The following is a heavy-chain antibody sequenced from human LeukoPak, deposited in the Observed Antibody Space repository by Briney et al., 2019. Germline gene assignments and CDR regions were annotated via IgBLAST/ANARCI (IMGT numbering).Heavy chain of an antibody. V-gene: IGHV4-30-4*08. CDR1: GGSISSGDYY. Sequence: SETLSLTCTVSGGSISSGDYYWSWIRQPPGKGLEWIGYIYYSGSTYYNPSLKSRVTISVDTSKNQFSLKLSSVTAADTAVYYCARETVPAATTYWFDPWGQGTLVTVSS. D-gene: IGHD2-2*01. CDR2: IYYSGST. J-gene: IGHJ5*02. CDR3: ARETVPAATTYWFDP.